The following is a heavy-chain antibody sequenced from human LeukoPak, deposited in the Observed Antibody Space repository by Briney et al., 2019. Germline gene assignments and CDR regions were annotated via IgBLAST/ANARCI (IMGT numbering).Heavy chain of an antibody. Sequence: GGSLRLSCAASGFTFSNAWMSWVRQAPGKGLEWVGRIKSKNDGGTTDYAAPVKGRFTISRDDSKNTLYLQMNSLKAEDTAVYYCITFASAAIGVWGQGTLVTVSS. CDR3: ITFASAAIGV. D-gene: IGHD3-3*01. V-gene: IGHV3-15*01. J-gene: IGHJ4*02. CDR2: IKSKNDGGTT. CDR1: GFTFSNAW.